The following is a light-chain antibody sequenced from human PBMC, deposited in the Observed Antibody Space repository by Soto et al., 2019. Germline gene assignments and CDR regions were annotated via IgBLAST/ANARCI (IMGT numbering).Light chain of an antibody. CDR2: YDS. V-gene: IGLV3-21*04. J-gene: IGLJ2*01. CDR3: QVWDRSSDLVV. CDR1: NIGTKG. Sequence: SYELTQAPSVSGAPGETARITCGGDNIGTKGVHWYQQQPGQAPVMVIFYDSDRPSGIPERFSGSNSGNTATLTISRVEAGDEADYYCQVWDRSSDLVVFGGGTKLTVL.